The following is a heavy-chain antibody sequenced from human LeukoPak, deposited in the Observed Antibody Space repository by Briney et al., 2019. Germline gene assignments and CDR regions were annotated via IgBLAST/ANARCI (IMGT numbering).Heavy chain of an antibody. Sequence: PSQTLSLTCTVSGGSISSGGYYWSWIRQPPGKGLEWIGYIYHSGSTNYNPSLKSRVTMSVDTSKNQFSLKLSSVTAADTAVYYCARDFPRSRGYYFDYWGQGTLVTVSS. D-gene: IGHD2-2*01. V-gene: IGHV4-30-2*01. J-gene: IGHJ4*02. CDR1: GGSISSGGYY. CDR2: IYHSGST. CDR3: ARDFPRSRGYYFDY.